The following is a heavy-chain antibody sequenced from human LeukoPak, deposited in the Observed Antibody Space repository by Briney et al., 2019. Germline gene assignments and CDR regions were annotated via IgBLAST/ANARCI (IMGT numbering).Heavy chain of an antibody. CDR3: ARHLGLYSYGPFDY. CDR2: IYYSGST. D-gene: IGHD5-18*01. Sequence: PSETLSLTCTVSGGSISSYYWSWIRQPPGKGLEWIGYIYYSGSTNYNPSLKSRVTISVDTSKNQFSLKLSSVTAADTAVYYCARHLGLYSYGPFDYWGQGTLVTVSS. J-gene: IGHJ4*02. CDR1: GGSISSYY. V-gene: IGHV4-59*08.